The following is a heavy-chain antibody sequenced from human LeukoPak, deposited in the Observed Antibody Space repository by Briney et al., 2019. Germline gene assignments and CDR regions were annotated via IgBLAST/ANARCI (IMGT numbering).Heavy chain of an antibody. CDR1: VYTLTELS. Sequence: ASVKVSCKVSVYTLTELSMHWVRQAPGKGLEWMGGFDPEDGETIYAQKFQGRVTMIEETSTDTAYMEVAGQRYEDAAVYYCATIYGSWLSFFGYWGPGTLVTGSS. CDR2: FDPEDGET. V-gene: IGHV1-24*01. D-gene: IGHD6-13*01. CDR3: ATIYGSWLSFFGY. J-gene: IGHJ4*01.